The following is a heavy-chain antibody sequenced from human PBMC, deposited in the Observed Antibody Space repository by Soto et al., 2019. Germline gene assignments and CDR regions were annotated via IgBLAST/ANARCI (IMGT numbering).Heavy chain of an antibody. CDR2: ISGSGGST. V-gene: IGHV3-23*01. D-gene: IGHD6-13*01. CDR3: AKALVSSQEYYYMDV. J-gene: IGHJ6*03. Sequence: GGSLRFSCAASGFTFSSYAMSWVRQAPGKGLEWVSAISGSGGSTYYADSVKGRFTISRDNSKNTLYLQMNSLRAEDTAVYYCAKALVSSQEYYYMDVWGKGTTVTVSS. CDR1: GFTFSSYA.